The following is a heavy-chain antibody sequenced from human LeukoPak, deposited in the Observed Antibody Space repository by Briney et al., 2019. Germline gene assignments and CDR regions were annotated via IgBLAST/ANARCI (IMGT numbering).Heavy chain of an antibody. CDR3: AREGVVTSMPDY. CDR2: IIPILGIA. CDR1: GGTFSSYA. V-gene: IGHV1-69*04. D-gene: IGHD3-3*01. Sequence: ASVKVSCKASGGTFSSYAISWVRQAPGQGLEWMGRIIPILGIAHYAQKFQGRVTITADKSTSTAYMELSSLRSDDTAVYYCAREGVVTSMPDYWGQGTLVTVSS. J-gene: IGHJ4*02.